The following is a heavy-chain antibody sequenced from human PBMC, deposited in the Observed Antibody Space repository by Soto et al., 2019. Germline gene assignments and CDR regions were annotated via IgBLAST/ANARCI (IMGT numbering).Heavy chain of an antibody. V-gene: IGHV1-18*04. CDR3: ASSGNYEFWSGYHGGHYQFDY. CDR2: ISAYNGNT. CDR1: GYTFTSYG. Sequence: QVQLVQSGAEVKKPGASVKVSCKASGYTFTSYGISWVRQAPGQGLEWMGWISAYNGNTNYAQKLQGRVTMTTDTSTSKAYMELRSLRSDDTAVYYCASSGNYEFWSGYHGGHYQFDYGGQVTLVTVAS. J-gene: IGHJ4*02. D-gene: IGHD3-3*01.